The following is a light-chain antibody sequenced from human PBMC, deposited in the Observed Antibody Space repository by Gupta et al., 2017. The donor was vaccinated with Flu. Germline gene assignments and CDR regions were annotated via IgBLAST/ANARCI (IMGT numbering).Light chain of an antibody. V-gene: IGLV3-21*02. CDR3: QVWDTSSDHPV. CDR2: YDG. CDR1: NIGTKS. Sequence: SVELTQPPSVSVAPGQTAKITCGANNIGTKSVHWYQQKPGQAPVVVVYYDGDRPSGIPERFSGSKSGTTATLSTSSVEAGDEADYYCQVWDTSSDHPVFGGGTKVTVL. J-gene: IGLJ3*02.